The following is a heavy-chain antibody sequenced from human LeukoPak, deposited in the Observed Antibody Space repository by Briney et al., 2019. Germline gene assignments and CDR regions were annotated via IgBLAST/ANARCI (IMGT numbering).Heavy chain of an antibody. J-gene: IGHJ4*02. V-gene: IGHV3-21*01. D-gene: IGHD2-2*01. Sequence: KPGGSLRLSCAASGFTFSTYSMNWVRQAPGKGLEWVSSISSSGSYIYYADSVKGRFTISRDNAKNSLYLQMNSLRAEDTAVYYCARAVEPAAMRFDYWGQGTLVTVSS. CDR2: ISSSGSYI. CDR3: ARAVEPAAMRFDY. CDR1: GFTFSTYS.